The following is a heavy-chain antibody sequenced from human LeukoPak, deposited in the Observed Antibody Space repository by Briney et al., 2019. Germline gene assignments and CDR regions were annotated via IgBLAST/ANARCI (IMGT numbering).Heavy chain of an antibody. V-gene: IGHV1-69*04. CDR2: IIPFLGEV. Sequence: SVKVSCKAFGATLNIGHAFIWARQAPGQGLQWMGRIIPFLGEVNYAQNFQGRVSFTADKSTATMYMEMKSLRLDDTATYYCSPCGHAYDWFGPWGQGTLVTVSS. CDR1: GATLNIGHA. D-gene: IGHD5-12*01. CDR3: SPCGHAYDWFGP. J-gene: IGHJ5*02.